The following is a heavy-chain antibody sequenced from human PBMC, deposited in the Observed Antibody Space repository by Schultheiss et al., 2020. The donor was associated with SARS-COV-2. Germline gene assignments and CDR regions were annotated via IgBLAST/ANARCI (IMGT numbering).Heavy chain of an antibody. CDR2: ISYDGSNQ. CDR1: GFTFSSYA. Sequence: GESLKISCAASGFTFSSYAMHWVRQAPGKGLEWVAVISYDGSNQYYADSVKGRFTISRDNSKNTLYMQMNSLRAEDTALYYCARDRGGGVRGVIIDYWGQGTLVTVFS. CDR3: ARDRGGGVRGVIIDY. J-gene: IGHJ4*02. V-gene: IGHV3-30*04. D-gene: IGHD3-10*01.